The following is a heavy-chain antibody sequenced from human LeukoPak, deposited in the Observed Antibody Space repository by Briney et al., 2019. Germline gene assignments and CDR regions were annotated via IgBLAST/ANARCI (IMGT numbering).Heavy chain of an antibody. CDR2: IYYSGST. CDR3: ARTNSGYDSPDAFDI. J-gene: IGHJ3*02. V-gene: IGHV4-31*03. D-gene: IGHD5-12*01. CDR1: GGSISSGGYY. Sequence: PSETLSLTCTVSGGSISSGGYYWSWIRQHPGKGLEWIGYIYYSGSTYYNPSLKSRVTISVDTSKNQFSPKLSSVTVADTAVYYCARTNSGYDSPDAFDIWGQGTMVTVSS.